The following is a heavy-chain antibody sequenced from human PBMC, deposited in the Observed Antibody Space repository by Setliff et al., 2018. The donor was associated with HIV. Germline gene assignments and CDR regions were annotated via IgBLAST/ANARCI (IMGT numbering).Heavy chain of an antibody. J-gene: IGHJ4*02. V-gene: IGHV4-38-2*02. CDR2: IYQTGNT. CDR3: ARQAWHYDRAGYFIDY. CDR1: GYSINNGYY. Sequence: SETLSLTCSVSGYSINNGYYWGWIRQPPGKGLEWVATIYQTGNTYYSPSLKSRVTVSMDMSRNQFSVKLNSATAADTAVYYCARQAWHYDRAGYFIDYWGQGMLVTVSS. D-gene: IGHD3-22*01.